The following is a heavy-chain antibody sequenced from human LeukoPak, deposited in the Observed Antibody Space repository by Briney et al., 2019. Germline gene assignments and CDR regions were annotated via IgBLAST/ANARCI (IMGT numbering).Heavy chain of an antibody. J-gene: IGHJ4*02. CDR2: IYSNGNA. CDR1: GFTVRGNY. D-gene: IGHD3-10*01. CDR3: ARDGDYGSGSF. Sequence: GGSLRLSCAASGFTVRGNYMSWNRQAPGKGLDRVSVIYSNGNAYYADSVKGRFTISRDNSKNMVYLQMNSLRAEDTAIYFCARDGDYGSGSFWGQGTLVTVSS. V-gene: IGHV3-53*01.